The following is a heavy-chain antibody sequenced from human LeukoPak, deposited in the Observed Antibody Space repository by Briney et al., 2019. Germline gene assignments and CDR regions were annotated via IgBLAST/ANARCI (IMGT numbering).Heavy chain of an antibody. CDR1: GFTVSSSY. CDR2: IYSGGIT. J-gene: IGHJ4*02. CDR3: AREQGTSTAAETFDY. D-gene: IGHD6-13*01. V-gene: IGHV3-66*01. Sequence: PGGSLRLSCAASGFTVSSSYMSWVRQAPGRGLEWVSVIYSGGITYYADSVKGRFTISRDNSKNTLYLQMNSLRAEDTAVYYCAREQGTSTAAETFDYWGQGTLVTVSS.